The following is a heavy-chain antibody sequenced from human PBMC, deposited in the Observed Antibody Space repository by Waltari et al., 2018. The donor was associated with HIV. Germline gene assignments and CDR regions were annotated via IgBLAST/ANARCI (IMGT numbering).Heavy chain of an antibody. CDR3: ARAAAGGNWFDP. J-gene: IGHJ5*02. D-gene: IGHD1-26*01. Sequence: QVQLVRSGAGEKKLGASGRVVCGAFVYTFTDHYLPQALQAPGQGLEWMGWSNPNSGGTNYAQKLQGRVTMTRDTSISTAYMELSRLRSDDTAVYYCARAAAGGNWFDPWGQGTLVTVSS. CDR1: VYTFTDHY. CDR2: SNPNSGGT. V-gene: IGHV1-2*03.